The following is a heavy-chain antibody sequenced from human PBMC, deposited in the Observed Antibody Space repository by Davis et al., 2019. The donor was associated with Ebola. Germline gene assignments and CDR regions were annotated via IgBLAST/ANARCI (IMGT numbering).Heavy chain of an antibody. CDR3: ARAQFPTTSDH. J-gene: IGHJ4*02. D-gene: IGHD1-1*01. CDR1: GYTFTTFG. Sequence: ASLKVSCKASGYTFTTFGISWVRQAPGQGLEWVGWISGSSGKTNYAQKFQGRVTMTTDTSTSTAYMEVGILRSDDTAVYYCARAQFPTTSDHWGQGTLVTVSS. V-gene: IGHV1-18*01. CDR2: ISGSSGKT.